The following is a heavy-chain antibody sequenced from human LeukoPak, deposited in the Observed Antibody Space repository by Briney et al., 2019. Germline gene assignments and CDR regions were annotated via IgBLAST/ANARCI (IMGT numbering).Heavy chain of an antibody. V-gene: IGHV1-3*01. Sequence: ASVKVSCKTSGYTFPSYTMHWLRQAPGQSPEWMGSINADKGNTKYFEKFQDRVTFTRHTSASSAYMELSSLRFEDTAVYYCARSSSGTYHYWGQGTLVTVSS. CDR3: ARSSSGTYHY. CDR1: GYTFPSYT. J-gene: IGHJ4*02. D-gene: IGHD3-10*01. CDR2: INADKGNT.